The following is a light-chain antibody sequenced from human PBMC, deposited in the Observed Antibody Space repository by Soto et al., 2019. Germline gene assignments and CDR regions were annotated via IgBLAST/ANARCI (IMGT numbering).Light chain of an antibody. J-gene: IGKJ2*01. CDR3: QHYNNWPPYT. Sequence: EVVLTQSPDTLSLSPGERATLSCRASQSVSSNLAWYQQKPGQAPRLLIYGASTRATGIPARFSGSGSGTEFTLTISSLQSEDFAVYYCQHYNNWPPYTFGQGTKLEIK. CDR2: GAS. CDR1: QSVSSN. V-gene: IGKV3-15*01.